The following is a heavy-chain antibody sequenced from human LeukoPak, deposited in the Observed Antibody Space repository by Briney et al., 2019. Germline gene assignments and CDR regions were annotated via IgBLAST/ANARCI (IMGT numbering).Heavy chain of an antibody. Sequence: GGSLRLSCAASGFTFSSYSMNWVRQAPGKGLEWVSYISSSGSTIYYADSVKGRLTISRDNAKNSLYLQMNSLRAEDTAVYYCAELGITMIGGVWGKGTTVTISS. CDR1: GFTFSSYS. CDR3: AELGITMIGGV. D-gene: IGHD3-10*02. V-gene: IGHV3-48*04. CDR2: ISSSGSTI. J-gene: IGHJ6*04.